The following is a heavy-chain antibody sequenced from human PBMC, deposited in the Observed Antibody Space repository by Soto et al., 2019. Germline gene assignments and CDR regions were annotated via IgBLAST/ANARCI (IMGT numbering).Heavy chain of an antibody. D-gene: IGHD1-26*01. CDR2: IYPGDSDT. Sequence: EVQLVQSGAEVKKPGESLKISCKGSGYSFTSYWIGWVRQMPGKGLEWMGIIYPGDSDTRYIPSFQGQVTISADKSISTAYLQRSSLKASDTAMYYCARDGRGRSGGHYYYYSGMDVWGQGTTVTVSS. CDR1: GYSFTSYW. CDR3: ARDGRGRSGGHYYYYSGMDV. J-gene: IGHJ6*02. V-gene: IGHV5-51*01.